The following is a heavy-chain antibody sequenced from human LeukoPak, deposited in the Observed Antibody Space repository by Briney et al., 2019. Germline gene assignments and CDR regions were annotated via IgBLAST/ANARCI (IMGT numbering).Heavy chain of an antibody. Sequence: PSETLSLTCTVSGGSISSGSYYWSWIRQPAGKGLEWIGRIYTSGSTNYNPSLTSRVTISVDTSKNQFSLKLSSVTAADTAVYYCARDAGTFDPWGQGTLVTVSS. J-gene: IGHJ5*02. D-gene: IGHD1-26*01. CDR2: IYTSGST. V-gene: IGHV4-61*02. CDR1: GGSISSGSYY. CDR3: ARDAGTFDP.